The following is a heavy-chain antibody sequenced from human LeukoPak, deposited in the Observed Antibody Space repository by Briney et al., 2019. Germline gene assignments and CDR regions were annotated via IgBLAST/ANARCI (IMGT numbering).Heavy chain of an antibody. Sequence: ASVKVSCKASGYTFTSYYMHWVRQAPGQGLEWMGGIIPIFGTANYAQKFQGRVTITADESTSTAYMELSSLRSEDTAVYYCAHTSGYSSPAGNWGQGTLVTVSS. J-gene: IGHJ4*02. CDR1: GYTFTSYY. CDR2: IIPIFGTA. D-gene: IGHD6-13*01. CDR3: AHTSGYSSPAGN. V-gene: IGHV1-69*13.